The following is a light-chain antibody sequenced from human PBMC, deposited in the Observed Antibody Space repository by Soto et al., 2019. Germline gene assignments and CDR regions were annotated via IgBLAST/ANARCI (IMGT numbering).Light chain of an antibody. Sequence: QSALTQPASVSGSPGQSITISCTGTISDVGDYNLVSWYQLHPGKAPKVIIYEDDKRPSGVSDRFSASKSGITASLTISGLQAEDEADYYCCSYAGSSPYVFGTGTKLTVL. J-gene: IGLJ1*01. CDR2: EDD. CDR3: CSYAGSSPYV. CDR1: ISDVGDYNL. V-gene: IGLV2-23*01.